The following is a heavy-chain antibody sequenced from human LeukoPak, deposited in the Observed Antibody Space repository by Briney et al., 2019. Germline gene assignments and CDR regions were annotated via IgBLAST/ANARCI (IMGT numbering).Heavy chain of an antibody. CDR1: GCTFTSYG. D-gene: IGHD6-13*01. Sequence: ASVKVSCKASGCTFTSYGISWVRQAPGQGLEWMGWISAYNGNTNYAQKLQGRVTMTTDTSTSTAYMELRSLRSDDTAVYYCARGGDSSSWYYYYGMDVWGQGTTVTVSS. CDR2: ISAYNGNT. CDR3: ARGGDSSSWYYYYGMDV. J-gene: IGHJ6*02. V-gene: IGHV1-18*01.